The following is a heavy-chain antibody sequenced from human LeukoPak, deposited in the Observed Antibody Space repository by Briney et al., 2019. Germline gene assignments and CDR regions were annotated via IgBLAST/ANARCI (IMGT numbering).Heavy chain of an antibody. Sequence: SETLSLTCTVSGGSLSSYYWSGIRQPPGKGREGGGYIYYSGRTNYNPSLKSRVTISVDTSKNQFSLKLSSVTAADTAVYYCARVMTFGQWLVPKNWGQGTLVPVSS. CDR3: ARVMTFGQWLVPKN. CDR2: IYYSGRT. CDR1: GGSLSSYY. D-gene: IGHD6-19*01. V-gene: IGHV4-59*01. J-gene: IGHJ4*02.